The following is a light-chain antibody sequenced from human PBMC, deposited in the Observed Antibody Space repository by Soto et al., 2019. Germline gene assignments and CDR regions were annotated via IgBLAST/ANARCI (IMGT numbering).Light chain of an antibody. CDR3: QQRSNWPLT. CDR1: QSVSSTY. CDR2: GAS. J-gene: IGKJ4*01. Sequence: EIVLTQSPGTLSLCTGERATLSLRASQSVSSTYLAWYQQKHGQAPRVLIYGASDRATGIPARFSGSGYGTDFNLTISSLEPEDVAVYYCQQRSNWPLTFGGGTKVDIK. V-gene: IGKV3D-20*02.